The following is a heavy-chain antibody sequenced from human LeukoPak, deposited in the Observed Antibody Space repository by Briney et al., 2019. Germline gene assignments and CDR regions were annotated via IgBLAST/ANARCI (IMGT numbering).Heavy chain of an antibody. CDR1: GGTFSSYA. D-gene: IGHD2-15*01. Sequence: VPSVNLSCKASGGTFSSYAISWVRQAPGQGLEWMGGIIPIFGTANYAQKFQGRVTITADESTSTAYMELSSLRAEDTAVYYCARDGNCSGGSCSGLFDYWGQGTLVTVSS. CDR2: IIPIFGTA. J-gene: IGHJ4*02. V-gene: IGHV1-69*01. CDR3: ARDGNCSGGSCSGLFDY.